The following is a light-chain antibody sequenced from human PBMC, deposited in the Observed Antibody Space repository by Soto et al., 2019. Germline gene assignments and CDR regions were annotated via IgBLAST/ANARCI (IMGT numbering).Light chain of an antibody. J-gene: IGKJ1*01. CDR2: GAS. CDR3: QQRSNWPPT. V-gene: IGKV3D-20*02. Sequence: EIVLTQSPGTLSLSPGEIATLSCRASQSVSSSYLAWYQQKPGQAPRLLIYGASSRATGIPDRFSGSGSGTDFTLTISSLEPEDFAVYYCQQRSNWPPTFGQGTKVDI. CDR1: QSVSSSY.